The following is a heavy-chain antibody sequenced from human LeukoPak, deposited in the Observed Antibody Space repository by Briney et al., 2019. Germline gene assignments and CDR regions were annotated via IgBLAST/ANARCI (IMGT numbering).Heavy chain of an antibody. CDR3: ARALSSGLDY. D-gene: IGHD6-19*01. CDR1: GFTFSSYS. Sequence: GSLRLSCAASGFTFSSYSMNWVRQAPGKGLEWVSSISSSSSYIYYADSVKGRFTISKDNAKNSLYLQMNSLRAEDTAVYYCARALSSGLDYWGQGTLVTVSS. J-gene: IGHJ4*02. CDR2: ISSSSSYI. V-gene: IGHV3-21*01.